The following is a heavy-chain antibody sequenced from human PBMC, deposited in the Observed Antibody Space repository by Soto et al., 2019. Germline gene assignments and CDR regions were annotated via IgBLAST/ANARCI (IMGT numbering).Heavy chain of an antibody. CDR2: VIPLFRKA. J-gene: IGHJ6*02. Sequence: QVQLVQSGAEVKKPGSSVNVSCKSSGGTFSNSPISWVRQAPGQGLEWMGGVIPLFRKANYAQKFQGKVTITAGETTTTAYKELSSLRSGSSAIYYGAGARFVVGVAEDYSGMDVWGQGTTVTVSS. CDR3: AGARFVVGVAEDYSGMDV. V-gene: IGHV1-69*12. CDR1: GGTFSNSP. D-gene: IGHD2-15*01.